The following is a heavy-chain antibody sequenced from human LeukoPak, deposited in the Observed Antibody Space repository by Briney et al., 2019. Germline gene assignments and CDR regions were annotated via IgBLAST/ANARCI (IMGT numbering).Heavy chain of an antibody. CDR1: GFTISGYW. CDR2: IKQDGSEK. V-gene: IGHV3-7*01. CDR3: ARDPPGGGYDADY. D-gene: IGHD5-12*01. Sequence: GGSLRLSCAASGFTISGYWMSWVRQAPGTGLEGVANIKQDGSEKYYVDSVKGRFTISRDNAKNSLYLQMNSLRGEDTVVYYCARDPPGGGYDADYWGQGTLVTVSS. J-gene: IGHJ4*02.